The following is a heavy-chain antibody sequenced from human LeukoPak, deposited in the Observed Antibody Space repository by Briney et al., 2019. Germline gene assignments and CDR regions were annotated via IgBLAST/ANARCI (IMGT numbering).Heavy chain of an antibody. CDR2: MNPNSGNT. V-gene: IGHV1-8*01. CDR1: GYTFTIYD. D-gene: IGHD3-10*01. J-gene: IGHJ6*02. Sequence: ASVTVSCKASGYTFTIYDINWVRQAPGQGLEWLGWMNPNSGNTGYAQKFQGRVTMTRSTSITTAYMELSSLGPEDTAVYYCVRCAVGCYYNYGIDAWGQGTTVTVSS. CDR3: VRCAVGCYYNYGIDA.